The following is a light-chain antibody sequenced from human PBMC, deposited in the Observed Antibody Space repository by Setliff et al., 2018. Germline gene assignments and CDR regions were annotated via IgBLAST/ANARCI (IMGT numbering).Light chain of an antibody. J-gene: IGLJ2*01. Sequence: QSALAQPASMSGSPGQSITISCTGTSSDIGAYTYVSWYQQHPGKAPKLLISNVCNRPSGVSHRFSGSKSGNTASLTISWLQAEDEADYYCSSYTTSSLRVFGGGTKVTVL. CDR1: SSDIGAYTY. CDR2: NVC. CDR3: SSYTTSSLRV. V-gene: IGLV2-14*03.